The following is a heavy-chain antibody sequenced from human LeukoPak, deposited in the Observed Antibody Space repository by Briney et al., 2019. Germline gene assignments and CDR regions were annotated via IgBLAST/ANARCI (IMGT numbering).Heavy chain of an antibody. V-gene: IGHV1-18*01. D-gene: IGHD3-9*01. CDR1: GYTFTSYG. Sequence: ASVKVSCKASGYTFTSYGISWVRQAPGQGLEWMGWISAYNGNTNYAQKLQGRVTMTTDTSTSTAYMELRSLRSDDTAVYYCARGRYDILTGYPYYYYYGMDVWGQGTTVTVS. CDR2: ISAYNGNT. J-gene: IGHJ6*02. CDR3: ARGRYDILTGYPYYYYYGMDV.